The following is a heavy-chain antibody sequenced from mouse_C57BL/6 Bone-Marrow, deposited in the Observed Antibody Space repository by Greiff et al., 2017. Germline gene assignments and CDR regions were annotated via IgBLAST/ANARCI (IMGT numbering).Heavy chain of an antibody. CDR3: ARDSSGYGFAY. D-gene: IGHD3-2*02. V-gene: IGHV3-6*01. J-gene: IGHJ3*01. CDR2: ISYDGSN. CDR1: GYSITSGYY. Sequence: VQLKQSGPGLVKPSQSLSLTCSVTGYSITSGYYWNWIRQFPGNKLEWMGYISYDGSNNYNPSLKNRISITRDTSKNQFFLKLNSVTTEDTATYYCARDSSGYGFAYWGQGTLVTGSA.